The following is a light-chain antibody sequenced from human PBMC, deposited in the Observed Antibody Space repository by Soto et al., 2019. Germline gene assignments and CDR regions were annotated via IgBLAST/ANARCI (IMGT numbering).Light chain of an antibody. CDR2: GAS. V-gene: IGKV1-33*01. Sequence: DIQMTQSPSSLSASVGDRVTITCRASQSISSYLTWYQQKPGQPPKLLIYGASILETGVPSRFSGSGSGKHFTFTISSLQPEDIATYYCQQYDNVPTFGQGTKLEMK. CDR1: QSISSY. J-gene: IGKJ2*01. CDR3: QQYDNVPT.